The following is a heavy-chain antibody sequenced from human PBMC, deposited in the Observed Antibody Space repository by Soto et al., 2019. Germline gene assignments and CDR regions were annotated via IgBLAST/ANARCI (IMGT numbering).Heavy chain of an antibody. CDR3: ARDLNEVAGTAPAY. D-gene: IGHD6-19*01. V-gene: IGHV3-21*01. Sequence: GGSLRLSCAASGFTFSTYTMNWVRQAPGKGLEWISSIGSGSSYIYYAGSVKGRFTISRDNAKNSLFLQMNSLRADDTAVYYCARDLNEVAGTAPAYWGQGALVTVSS. CDR1: GFTFSTYT. CDR2: IGSGSSYI. J-gene: IGHJ4*02.